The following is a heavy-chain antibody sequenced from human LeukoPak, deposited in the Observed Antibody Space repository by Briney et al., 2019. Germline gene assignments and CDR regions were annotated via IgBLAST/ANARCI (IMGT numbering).Heavy chain of an antibody. CDR1: GGTFSSYA. J-gene: IGHJ5*02. CDR3: ARAGFTSDYDSSGYHDNWFDP. Sequence: SVKVSCKASGGTFSSYAISWVRQAPGQGLEWMGGIIPIFGTANYAQKFQGRVTITADESTSTAYMELSSLRSVDTAVYYCARAGFTSDYDSSGYHDNWFDPWGQGTLVTVSS. CDR2: IIPIFGTA. V-gene: IGHV1-69*13. D-gene: IGHD3-22*01.